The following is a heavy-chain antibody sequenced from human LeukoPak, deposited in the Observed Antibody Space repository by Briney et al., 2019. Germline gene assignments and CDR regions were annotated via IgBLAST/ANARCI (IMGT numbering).Heavy chain of an antibody. CDR3: ARSLRLGELSWPPFDY. Sequence: SVKVSCKASGGTFSSYAISWVRQAPGQGLEWMGGIIPIFGTANYAQKFQGRVTITTDESTSTAYMELSSLRSEDAAVYYCARSLRLGELSWPPFDYWGQGTLVTVSS. CDR2: IIPIFGTA. V-gene: IGHV1-69*05. J-gene: IGHJ4*02. CDR1: GGTFSSYA. D-gene: IGHD3-16*02.